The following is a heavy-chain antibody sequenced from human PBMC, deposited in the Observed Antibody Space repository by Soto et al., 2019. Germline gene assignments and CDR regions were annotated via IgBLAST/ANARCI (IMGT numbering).Heavy chain of an antibody. CDR2: INHSGST. Sequence: SETLSLTCAVYGGSFSGYYWSWFRQPPGKGLEWIGEINHSGSTNYNPSLKSRVTISVDTSKNQFSLKLSSVTAADTAVYYCARGYGGYSENWFDPWGQGTLVTVS. J-gene: IGHJ5*02. CDR1: GGSFSGYY. CDR3: ARGYGGYSENWFDP. V-gene: IGHV4-34*01. D-gene: IGHD5-12*01.